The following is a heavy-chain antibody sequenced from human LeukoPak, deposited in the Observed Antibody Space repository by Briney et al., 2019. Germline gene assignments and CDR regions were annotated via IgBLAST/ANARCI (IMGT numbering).Heavy chain of an antibody. Sequence: ASVKVSCKASGHTFTGYYMHWVRQAPGQGLEWMGWINPNSGGTNYAQKFQGWVTMTRDTSISTAYMELSRLRSDDTAVYYCARSGGMALGAFDIWGQGTMVTVSS. D-gene: IGHD5-24*01. CDR2: INPNSGGT. V-gene: IGHV1-2*04. J-gene: IGHJ3*02. CDR1: GHTFTGYY. CDR3: ARSGGMALGAFDI.